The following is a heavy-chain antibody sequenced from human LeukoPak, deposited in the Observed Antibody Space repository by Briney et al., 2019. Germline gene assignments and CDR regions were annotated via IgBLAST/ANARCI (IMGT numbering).Heavy chain of an antibody. J-gene: IGHJ4*02. V-gene: IGHV3-33*06. D-gene: IGHD3-9*01. CDR1: GFTFSSYG. Sequence: GGSLRLSCAASGFTFSSYGMHWVRQAPGKGLEWVAVIWYDGSNKYYADSVKGRFTISRDNSKNTLYLQMNSLRAEDTAVYYCAKDSGRYFDKYYFDYWGQGNLVTVSS. CDR2: IWYDGSNK. CDR3: AKDSGRYFDKYYFDY.